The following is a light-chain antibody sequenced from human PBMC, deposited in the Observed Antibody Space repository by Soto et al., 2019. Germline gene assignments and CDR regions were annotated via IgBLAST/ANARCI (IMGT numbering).Light chain of an antibody. CDR3: QQADSFPRVS. CDR1: QGIANR. Sequence: DIQMTQSPSSVSASVGDRVTITCRASQGIANRLGWYQQKPGKAPKLLIYAASTLQSGVPSRFSGGGSGTDFSLLISNLQPEDFATYFCQQADSFPRVSFGPGTQVDLK. J-gene: IGKJ3*01. V-gene: IGKV1-12*01. CDR2: AAS.